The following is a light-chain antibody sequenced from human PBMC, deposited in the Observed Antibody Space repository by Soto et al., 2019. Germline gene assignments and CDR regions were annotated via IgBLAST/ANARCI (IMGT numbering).Light chain of an antibody. CDR2: KVS. V-gene: IGKV2-30*01. CDR3: MQGTHWPPWT. J-gene: IGKJ1*01. Sequence: DVVMTQSPLSLPVTLGQPASISCRSSQSLVYSDGNTYLNWFQHRPGQSPRRLIYKVSNRDSGVLHRFSGSGSGTHFTLKISRVEAEDVGVYYFMQGTHWPPWTFGQGTKVEIK. CDR1: QSLVYSDGNTY.